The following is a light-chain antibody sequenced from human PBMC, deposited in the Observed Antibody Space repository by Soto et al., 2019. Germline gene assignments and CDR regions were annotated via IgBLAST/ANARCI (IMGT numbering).Light chain of an antibody. Sequence: EIVLTQSPGTLSLSPGERASLSCRASQSVSSSYLAWYQQKPGQAPSLLIYGASSRATGIPDRFSASGSGKDFTLTISRLEPEDFAVYYCQQYGRFPLTFGGGTKVEIK. CDR1: QSVSSSY. V-gene: IGKV3-20*01. CDR3: QQYGRFPLT. CDR2: GAS. J-gene: IGKJ4*01.